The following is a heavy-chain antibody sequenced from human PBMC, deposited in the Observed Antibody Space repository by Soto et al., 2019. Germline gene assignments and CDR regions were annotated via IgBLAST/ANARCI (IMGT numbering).Heavy chain of an antibody. J-gene: IGHJ4*02. CDR3: ARFWGYLDY. Sequence: GGSLRLSCEVSGFIVGSNYMGWVRQAPGKGLECVSVLYSGGDTEYAVSVQGRFTISRDSSKNTLYLQMNSLRDEDTAVYYCARFWGYLDYWGQGSPVTVSS. CDR2: LYSGGDT. D-gene: IGHD3-16*01. CDR1: GFIVGSNY. V-gene: IGHV3-53*01.